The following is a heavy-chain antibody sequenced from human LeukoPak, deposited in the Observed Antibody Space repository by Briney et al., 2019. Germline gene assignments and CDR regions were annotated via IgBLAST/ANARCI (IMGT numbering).Heavy chain of an antibody. CDR3: ARGKSSGWYAPDY. D-gene: IGHD6-19*01. CDR2: IGSSSTYM. V-gene: IGHV3-21*01. Sequence: GGSLRLSCAASGFTFSSYSMNWVRQAPGKGLEWVSVIGSSSTYMYSADSLKGRLTISRDNAKNALYLQMNSLRAEDTAVHYCARGKSSGWYAPDYWGQGTLVTVSS. CDR1: GFTFSSYS. J-gene: IGHJ4*02.